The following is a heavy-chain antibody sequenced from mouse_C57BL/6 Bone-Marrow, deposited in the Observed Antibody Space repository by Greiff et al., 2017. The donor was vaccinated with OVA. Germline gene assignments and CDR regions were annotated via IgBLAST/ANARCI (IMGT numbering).Heavy chain of an antibody. CDR1: GFTFSDYG. CDR3: ARLDGYSWYFDV. V-gene: IGHV5-17*01. D-gene: IGHD2-3*01. CDR2: ISSGSSTI. Sequence: EVKLMESGGGLVKPGGSLKLSCAASGFTFSDYGMHWVRQAPEKGLEWVAYISSGSSTIYYADTVKGRFTISRDNAKNTLFLQMTSLRSEDTAMYYCARLDGYSWYFDVWGTGTTVTVSS. J-gene: IGHJ1*03.